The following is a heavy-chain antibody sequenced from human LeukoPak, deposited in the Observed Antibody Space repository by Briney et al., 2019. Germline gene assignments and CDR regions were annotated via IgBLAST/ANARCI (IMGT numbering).Heavy chain of an antibody. CDR3: AKNERSIGASGFLAGYFDY. CDR2: ISGSGGST. J-gene: IGHJ4*02. Sequence: GGSLRLSCAASGFTFSSYAMSWVRQAPGKGLEWVSAISGSGGSTYYADSVKGRFTISRDNYKNTLYLQMNSLRAEETAVYYCAKNERSIGASGFLAGYFDYWGQGTLVTVSS. D-gene: IGHD6-13*01. V-gene: IGHV3-23*01. CDR1: GFTFSSYA.